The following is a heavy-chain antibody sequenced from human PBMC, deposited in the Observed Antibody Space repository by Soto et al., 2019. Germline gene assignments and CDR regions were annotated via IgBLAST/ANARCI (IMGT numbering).Heavy chain of an antibody. V-gene: IGHV1-69*02. CDR2: IIPMLDIT. D-gene: IGHD6-13*01. J-gene: IGHJ3*02. CDR3: TLGSWSAETFDI. Sequence: QVQLLQSGAEVKKPGSSVKVSCKASGGTFSTYTIIWVRQAPGQGLEWMGRIIPMLDITNTAQSFQGRVTITADKSTSTAYLELITLRSDDTAMYFCTLGSWSAETFDIWGRGTMVTVSS. CDR1: GGTFSTYT.